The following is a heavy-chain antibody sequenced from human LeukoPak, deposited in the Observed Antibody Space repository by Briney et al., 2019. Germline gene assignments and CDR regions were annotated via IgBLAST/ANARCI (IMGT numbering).Heavy chain of an antibody. D-gene: IGHD3-9*01. V-gene: IGHV4-4*07. CDR1: GGSISSYY. J-gene: IGHJ4*02. Sequence: PSETLSLTCTVSGGSISSYYWSWIRQPAGKGLEWIGRIYTSGSTNYNPSLKSRVTMSVDTSKNQFSLKLSSVTAADTAVYYCARDAEYYDILTGYYNGLDYWGQGTLVTVSS. CDR3: ARDAEYYDILTGYYNGLDY. CDR2: IYTSGST.